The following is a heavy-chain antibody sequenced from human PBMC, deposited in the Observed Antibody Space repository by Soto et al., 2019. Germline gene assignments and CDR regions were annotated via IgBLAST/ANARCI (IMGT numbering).Heavy chain of an antibody. CDR3: AKDQGLSGWYHYFDY. CDR2: ISYDGSNK. CDR1: GFTCSSYG. V-gene: IGHV3-30*18. D-gene: IGHD6-19*01. Sequence: RGSLRLSCGASGFTCSSYGMHWFRQAPGKGLEWVAVISYDGSNKYYADSVKGRFTISRDNSKNTLYLQMNSLRAEDTAVYYCAKDQGLSGWYHYFDYWGQGTLVTVSS. J-gene: IGHJ4*02.